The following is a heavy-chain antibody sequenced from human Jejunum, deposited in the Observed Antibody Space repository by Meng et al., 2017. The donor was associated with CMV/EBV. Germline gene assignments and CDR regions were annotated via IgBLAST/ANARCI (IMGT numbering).Heavy chain of an antibody. Sequence: QVQVEGSGPGLVKPSDTLSLTCTVSGGYISTYYWTGIRQPAGKGLEWIGRIYTSGSTHYNPSLKSRVTMSVDTSKNQFSLKLSSVTAADTVVYYCARENSGYDYWGQGTLVTVSS. CDR1: GGYISTYY. CDR3: ARENSGYDY. J-gene: IGHJ4*02. CDR2: IYTSGST. D-gene: IGHD5-12*01. V-gene: IGHV4-4*07.